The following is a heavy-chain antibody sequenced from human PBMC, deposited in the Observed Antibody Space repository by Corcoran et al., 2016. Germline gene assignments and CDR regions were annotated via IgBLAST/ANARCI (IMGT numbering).Heavy chain of an antibody. CDR1: GGSISSSSYY. CDR2: IYYSGIT. CDR3: ARQRNEGPARY. Sequence: QLQLQESGPGLVKPSETLSLTCTVSGGSISSSSYYWGWIRQPPGKGLEWIGSIYYSGITYYNPSLKSRVTISVETSKNQFTLKLSSVTAADTAVYYWARQRNEGPARYWGEGTLVTVS. V-gene: IGHV4-39*01. J-gene: IGHJ4*02.